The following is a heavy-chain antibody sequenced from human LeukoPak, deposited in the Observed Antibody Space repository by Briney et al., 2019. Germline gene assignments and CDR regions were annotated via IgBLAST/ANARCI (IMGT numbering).Heavy chain of an antibody. CDR3: AKGKWETASYDPWDY. J-gene: IGHJ4*02. CDR2: ITGSGDTT. D-gene: IGHD2-21*02. Sequence: RGSLRLSCAASGFTFSTCSMNWVRLAPGKGLEWVSGITGSGDTTNYADSVRGRFTISRDSSKNTLYLQMNNLGAEDTAVYFCAKGKWETASYDPWDYWGQGTLVTVSS. CDR1: GFTFSTCS. V-gene: IGHV3-23*01.